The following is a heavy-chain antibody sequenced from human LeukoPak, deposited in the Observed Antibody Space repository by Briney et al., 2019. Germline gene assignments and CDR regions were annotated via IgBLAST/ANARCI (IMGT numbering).Heavy chain of an antibody. CDR2: IRYDGSHK. CDR3: ARQGGWYTFYYYYYMDV. J-gene: IGHJ6*03. CDR1: GFIFSDYV. V-gene: IGHV3-30*02. D-gene: IGHD6-19*01. Sequence: GGSLRLSCAASGFIFSDYVMNWLRQAPGRGLEWVAYIRYDGSHKYYIDSVKGRFTISRDNSKNTLYLQMNSLRAEDTAVYYCARQGGWYTFYYYYYMDVWGKGTTVTVSS.